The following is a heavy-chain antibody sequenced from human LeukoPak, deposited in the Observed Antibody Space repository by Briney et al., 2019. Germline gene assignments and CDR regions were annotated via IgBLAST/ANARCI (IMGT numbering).Heavy chain of an antibody. CDR2: IKQDGSEK. CDR1: GFTFSSYW. J-gene: IGHJ4*02. CDR3: AREDDWNYEDY. Sequence: GESLRLSCAASGFTFSSYWMTWVRQAPGKGLEWVANIKQDGSEKFYVDSVKGRFTISRDNAKNSLYLQMNSLRAEDTAIYYCAREDDWNYEDYWGQGTLVTVSS. V-gene: IGHV3-7*01. D-gene: IGHD1-7*01.